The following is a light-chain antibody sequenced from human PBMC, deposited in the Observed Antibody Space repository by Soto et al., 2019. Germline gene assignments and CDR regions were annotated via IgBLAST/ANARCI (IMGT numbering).Light chain of an antibody. CDR2: GNI. J-gene: IGLJ1*01. Sequence: QSVLTQPPSVPGAPGQRVTISCTGSSSNIGAGYDVHWYQQLPGTAPKLLMYGNINRPSGVPDRFSGSKSGTSASLAITGLQAEDEADYYCQSYDSSLSAVFGTGTRSPS. CDR1: SSNIGAGYD. V-gene: IGLV1-40*01. CDR3: QSYDSSLSAV.